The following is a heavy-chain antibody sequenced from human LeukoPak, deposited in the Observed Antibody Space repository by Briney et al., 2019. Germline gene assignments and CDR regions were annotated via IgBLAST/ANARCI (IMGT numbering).Heavy chain of an antibody. D-gene: IGHD3-10*01. V-gene: IGHV1-2*04. CDR1: GYTFTGYY. CDR2: INPKSGGT. CDR3: AREGAGAFDY. Sequence: ASVKVSCKASGYTFTGYYMHWVRQAPGQGLEWMGWINPKSGGTNYAQKFQDWVTMTRDTSINTAYMELSRLRSDDTAVYYCAREGAGAFDYWGQGTLVTVSS. J-gene: IGHJ4*02.